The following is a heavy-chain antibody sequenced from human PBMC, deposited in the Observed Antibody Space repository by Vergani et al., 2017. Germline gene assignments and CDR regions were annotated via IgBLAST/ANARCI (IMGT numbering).Heavy chain of an antibody. CDR2: IYWNDDK. V-gene: IGHV2-5*01. J-gene: IGHJ4*02. CDR3: ARSSWSEYYFDY. Sequence: QITLKESGPTLVKPTQTLTLTCTFSGFSLSTSGVGVGWIRQPPGKALEWLAFIYWNDDKRYSPSLKSRLTITKDTSKNQVVLTMTNMDPVDTATYYCARSSWSEYYFDYWGQGTLVTVSS. D-gene: IGHD6-13*01. CDR1: GFSLSTSGVG.